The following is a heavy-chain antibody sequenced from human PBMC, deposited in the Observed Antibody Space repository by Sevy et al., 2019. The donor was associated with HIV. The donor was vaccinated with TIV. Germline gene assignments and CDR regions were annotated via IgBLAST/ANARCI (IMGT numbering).Heavy chain of an antibody. CDR1: GFIFSKFV. CDR3: AKDFSYGGNSWNFDF. D-gene: IGHD4-17*01. J-gene: IGHJ4*02. Sequence: GGSLRLSCAASGFIFSKFVLSWVRQAPGRGVEWVSAVSGNDGSTYYAASVKGRFTISRDISENMLYLQMNSLSAEDTAVYYCAKDFSYGGNSWNFDFWGQGTLVTVSS. CDR2: VSGNDGST. V-gene: IGHV3-23*01.